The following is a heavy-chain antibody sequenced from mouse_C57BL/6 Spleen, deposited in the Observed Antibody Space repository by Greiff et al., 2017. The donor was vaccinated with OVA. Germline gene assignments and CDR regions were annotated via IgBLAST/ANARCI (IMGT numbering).Heavy chain of an antibody. J-gene: IGHJ2*01. CDR2: INPGSGGT. D-gene: IGHD2-5*01. Sequence: QLQQSGAELVRPGTSVKVSCKASGYAFTNYLIEWVKQRPGQGLEWIGVINPGSGGTNYNEKFKGKATLTADKSSSTAYMQLSSLTSEDSAVYFCARGDSNYFFDYWGQGTTLTVSS. CDR1: GYAFTNYL. CDR3: ARGDSNYFFDY. V-gene: IGHV1-54*01.